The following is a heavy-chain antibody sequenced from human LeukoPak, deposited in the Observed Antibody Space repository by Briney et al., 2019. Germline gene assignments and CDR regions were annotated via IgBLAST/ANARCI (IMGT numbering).Heavy chain of an antibody. Sequence: ASVKVSCKASGYTFTSYYMHWVRQAPGQGLEWMGIINPSGGSTSYAQKFQGRVTMTRDMSTSTVYMELSSLRSEDTAVYYCARGGRRFGVVIIPFGNYFDYWGQGTLVTVSS. D-gene: IGHD3-3*01. CDR2: INPSGGST. CDR3: ARGGRRFGVVIIPFGNYFDY. CDR1: GYTFTSYY. J-gene: IGHJ4*02. V-gene: IGHV1-46*01.